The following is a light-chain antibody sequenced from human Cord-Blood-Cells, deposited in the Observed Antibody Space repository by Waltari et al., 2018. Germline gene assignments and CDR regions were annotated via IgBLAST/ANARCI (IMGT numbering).Light chain of an antibody. V-gene: IGKV1-5*01. Sequence: DIQITQSPSTLSASVGDRVTITCRASQSISSWLAWYQQKPGKAPKLLIYDASSLESGVPSRFSGSGSGTEFTLTISSLQPDDFATYYCQQYNNFGQGTKLEIK. CDR2: DAS. J-gene: IGKJ2*01. CDR1: QSISSW. CDR3: QQYNN.